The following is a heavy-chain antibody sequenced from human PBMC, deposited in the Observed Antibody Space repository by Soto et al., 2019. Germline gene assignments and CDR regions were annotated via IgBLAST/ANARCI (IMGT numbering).Heavy chain of an antibody. Sequence: EVQLVESGGGLVQPGGSLRLSCAASGFTFSTYWMSWVRQAPGKGLGWVANINQDGSEKYYVDSVKGRFTISRDNAKNSLYLQMTSLRADDTAVYYCARARGWNIVIIPAASDYWGQGTLVTVSS. CDR3: ARARGWNIVIIPAASDY. J-gene: IGHJ4*02. D-gene: IGHD2-2*01. V-gene: IGHV3-7*01. CDR1: GFTFSTYW. CDR2: INQDGSEK.